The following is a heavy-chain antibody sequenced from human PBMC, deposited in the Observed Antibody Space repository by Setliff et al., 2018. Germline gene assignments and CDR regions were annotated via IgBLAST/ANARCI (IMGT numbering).Heavy chain of an antibody. Sequence: PSETLSLTCAVSGGSISSGSYYWSWIRQPAGKGLEWVGRLHTSGSTNYNPSLKGRVTISVDTSRNQFSLNLTSVTAADTAVYYCARLGGLLVATMPFDYWGQGIPVTVSS. CDR3: ARLGGLLVATMPFDY. CDR1: GGSISSGSYY. D-gene: IGHD5-12*01. V-gene: IGHV4-61*02. J-gene: IGHJ4*02. CDR2: LHTSGST.